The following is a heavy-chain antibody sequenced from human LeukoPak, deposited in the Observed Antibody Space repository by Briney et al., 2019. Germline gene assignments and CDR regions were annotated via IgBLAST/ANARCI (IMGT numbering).Heavy chain of an antibody. D-gene: IGHD3-9*01. Sequence: GGSLRLSCAASGFTFSNYAMNWVRQAPGKGLEWVSGISGSGGSTYYGDSVKGRFTISRDNSKNMLYLQMNSLRAEDTAVYYCAKRDFDDYFDYWGQGTLVTVSS. CDR1: GFTFSNYA. V-gene: IGHV3-23*01. J-gene: IGHJ4*02. CDR3: AKRDFDDYFDY. CDR2: ISGSGGST.